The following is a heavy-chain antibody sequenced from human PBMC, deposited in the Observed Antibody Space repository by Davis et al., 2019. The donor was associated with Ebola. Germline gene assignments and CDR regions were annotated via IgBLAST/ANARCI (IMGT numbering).Heavy chain of an antibody. Sequence: GSLRLSCTVSGGSISSYYWSWIRQPPGKGLEWIGNIYYSGSTNYNPSLKSRVTISVDTSKNQFSLKLSSVTAADTAVYYCARFPYYYGMDVWGQGTTVTVSS. J-gene: IGHJ6*02. CDR3: ARFPYYYGMDV. CDR1: GGSISSYY. V-gene: IGHV4-59*08. CDR2: IYYSGST.